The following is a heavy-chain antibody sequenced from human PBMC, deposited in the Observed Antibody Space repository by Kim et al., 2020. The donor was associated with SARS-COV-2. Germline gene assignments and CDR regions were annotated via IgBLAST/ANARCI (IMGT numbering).Heavy chain of an antibody. CDR1: GFTFTSNW. CDR3: ARDRGYSLDY. J-gene: IGHJ4*02. D-gene: IGHD2-15*01. V-gene: IGHV3-7*01. Sequence: GGSLRLSCAASGFTFTSNWMSWVRQAPGKGLEWVAKINEDGSERYYVDSVEGRFTISRDNAKNSLYLNMNNLGAEDTGLYYCARDRGYSLDYWGQGTPVTVSS. CDR2: INEDGSER.